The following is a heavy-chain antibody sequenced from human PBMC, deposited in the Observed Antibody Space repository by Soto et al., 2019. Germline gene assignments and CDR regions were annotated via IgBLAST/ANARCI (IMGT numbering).Heavy chain of an antibody. CDR2: ISGRGGTT. J-gene: IGHJ4*02. Sequence: GGSLRLSCAASGFTFSTYAMTWVRQAPGRGLERVSSISGRGGTTYYAASVKGRFTISRDNSKNTLFLQMNSLRADDTAVYYCAKAGQWLPYYFDYWGQGILVTVSS. V-gene: IGHV3-23*01. D-gene: IGHD6-19*01. CDR3: AKAGQWLPYYFDY. CDR1: GFTFSTYA.